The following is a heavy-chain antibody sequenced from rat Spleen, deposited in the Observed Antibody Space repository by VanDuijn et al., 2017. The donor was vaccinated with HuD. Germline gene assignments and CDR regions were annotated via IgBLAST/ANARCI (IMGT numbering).Heavy chain of an antibody. CDR3: AKESYLQPLFDH. CDR2: ISTGGGNT. D-gene: IGHD1-12*01. V-gene: IGHV5S23*01. Sequence: EVQLVESGGGLVQPGRSLKLSCAASGFTYSDYVMAWVRQAPTKGLEWVASISTGGGNTYYRDSVKGRFTFSRDNARGTLYLQMDSLRSEDTATYSCAKESYLQPLFDHWGQGVMVTVSS. CDR1: GFTYSDYV. J-gene: IGHJ2*01.